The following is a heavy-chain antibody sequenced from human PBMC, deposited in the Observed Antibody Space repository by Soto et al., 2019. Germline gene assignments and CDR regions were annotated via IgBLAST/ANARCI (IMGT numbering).Heavy chain of an antibody. V-gene: IGHV4-34*01. CDR3: ARGPVKSVVAANHNNWFDP. Sequence: SETLSLTCAVYGGSFSGYYWSWIRQPPGKGLDWIGEINHSGSTNYNPSLKSRVTISVDTSKNQFSLKLSSVTAADTAVYYCARGPVKSVVAANHNNWFDPWGQGTMVTVSS. J-gene: IGHJ5*02. D-gene: IGHD2-15*01. CDR2: INHSGST. CDR1: GGSFSGYY.